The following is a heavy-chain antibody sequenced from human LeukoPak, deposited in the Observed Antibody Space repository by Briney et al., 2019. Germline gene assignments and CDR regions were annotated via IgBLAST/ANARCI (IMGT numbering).Heavy chain of an antibody. CDR2: INHSGST. D-gene: IGHD3-10*01. J-gene: IGHJ5*02. CDR1: GGSFSGYY. Sequence: SETLSLTCAVYGGSFSGYYWSWIRQPPGKGLEWIGGINHSGSTNYNPSLKSPVTISVDTSKNQFSLKLSSVTAADTAVYYCARGDYYGSGSYNWFDPWGQGTLVTVSS. V-gene: IGHV4-34*01. CDR3: ARGDYYGSGSYNWFDP.